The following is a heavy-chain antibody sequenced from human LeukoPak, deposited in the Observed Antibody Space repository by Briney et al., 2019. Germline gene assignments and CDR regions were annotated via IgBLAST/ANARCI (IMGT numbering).Heavy chain of an antibody. D-gene: IGHD3-22*01. CDR1: GGSISGSSYY. V-gene: IGHV4-39*01. J-gene: IGHJ4*02. CDR2: IYYSGST. CDR3: ASNYDSSGYYFDY. Sequence: PSETLSLTCTVSGGSISGSSYYWGWIRQPPGKGLEWIGSIYYSGSTYYNPSLKSRVTISVDTSKNQFSLKLNSVTATDTAVYYCASNYDSSGYYFDYWGQGTLVTVSS.